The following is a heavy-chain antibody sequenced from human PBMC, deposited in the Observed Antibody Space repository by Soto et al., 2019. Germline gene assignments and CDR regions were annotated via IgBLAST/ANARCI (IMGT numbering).Heavy chain of an antibody. Sequence: GGSLRLSCAASGFTVSNNHMAWVRQAPGKGLEWVSTIYSGGSTDYVDSVKGRFTISRDISMNIVYLQMNRLRAEDTAVYYCARDQGGYYYDKTGYFFDHWGQGTLVTVSS. V-gene: IGHV3-53*01. CDR2: IYSGGST. CDR3: ARDQGGYYYDKTGYFFDH. D-gene: IGHD3-22*01. CDR1: GFTVSNNH. J-gene: IGHJ4*02.